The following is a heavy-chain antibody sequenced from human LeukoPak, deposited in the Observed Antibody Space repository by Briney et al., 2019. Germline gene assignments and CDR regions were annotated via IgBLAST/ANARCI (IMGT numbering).Heavy chain of an antibody. V-gene: IGHV4-4*09. Sequence: PSDTLSLTCTVSGDSMSTYYWSWIRQPPGKGLEWIGCTCNSGGTNYNPSLKSRVAISVDTSKNQFSLNLSSVTAADTAVYYCAKTGRPNNSGWYRWFDPWGQGTLVTVSS. CDR2: TCNSGGT. J-gene: IGHJ5*02. D-gene: IGHD6-19*01. CDR1: GDSMSTYY. CDR3: AKTGRPNNSGWYRWFDP.